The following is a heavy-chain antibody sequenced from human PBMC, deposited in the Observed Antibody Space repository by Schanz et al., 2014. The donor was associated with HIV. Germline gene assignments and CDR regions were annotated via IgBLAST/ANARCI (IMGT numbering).Heavy chain of an antibody. Sequence: QVQLVESGGGVVQPGRSLRLSCAASGFTFSNYGMHWVRQAPGKGLEWVAIIWYDGSNRYYADSVKGRFTISRDNAKNTLYLQMKSLRAEDTAVYYCARETVNYYYGMDVWGQGTTVTVSS. CDR3: ARETVNYYYGMDV. D-gene: IGHD4-4*01. CDR1: GFTFSNYG. J-gene: IGHJ6*02. CDR2: IWYDGSNR. V-gene: IGHV3-33*01.